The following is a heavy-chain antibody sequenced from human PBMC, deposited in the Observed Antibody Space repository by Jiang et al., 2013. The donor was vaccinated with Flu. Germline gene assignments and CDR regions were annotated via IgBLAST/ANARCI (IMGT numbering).Heavy chain of an antibody. CDR2: TYYRSKWYN. J-gene: IGHJ2*01. CDR3: ARTIGYLDL. Sequence: IRQSPSRGLEWLGRTYYRSKWYNGYAVSVKSRITINPDTSKNQFSLQLNSVTPEDTAVYYCARTIGYLDLWGRGTLVTVSS. V-gene: IGHV6-1*01. D-gene: IGHD6-13*01.